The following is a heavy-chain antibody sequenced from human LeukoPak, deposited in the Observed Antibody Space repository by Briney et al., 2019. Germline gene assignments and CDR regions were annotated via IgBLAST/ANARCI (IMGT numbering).Heavy chain of an antibody. J-gene: IGHJ4*02. V-gene: IGHV3-30*02. CDR1: GFTFSSYG. CDR3: AKDRRVAGTGGFDY. CDR2: IWYGGSNK. Sequence: GGSLRLSCAASGFTFSSYGMHWVRQAPGKGLEWVAVIWYGGSNKYYADSVKGRFTISRDNSKNTLYLQMNSLRAEDTAVYYCAKDRRVAGTGGFDYWGQGTLVTVSS. D-gene: IGHD6-19*01.